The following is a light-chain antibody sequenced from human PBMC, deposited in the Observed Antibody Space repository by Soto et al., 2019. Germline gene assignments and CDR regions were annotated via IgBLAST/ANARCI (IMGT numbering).Light chain of an antibody. CDR1: QSISSY. J-gene: IGKJ5*01. Sequence: DIQVTQSPSSLSASVGDRVTITCRASQSISSYLNWYQQKPGKAPKLLLYAASSLQSGVPSRFSGSGSGTDFTITISSLQPDDVATYYCQQSYITPPITFGQGTRLEIK. CDR3: QQSYITPPIT. V-gene: IGKV1-39*01. CDR2: AAS.